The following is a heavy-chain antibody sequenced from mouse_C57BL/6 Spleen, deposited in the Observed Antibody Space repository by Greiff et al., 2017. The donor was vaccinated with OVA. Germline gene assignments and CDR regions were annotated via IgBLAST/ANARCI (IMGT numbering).Heavy chain of an antibody. CDR2: LHPNSGST. Sequence: QVHVKQPGAELVKPGASVKLSCKASGYTFTSYWMHWVKQRPGQGLEWIGMLHPNSGSTNYNEKFKSKATLTVDKSSSTAYMQLSSLTSEDSAVYYCARGGIYGNLWDCDVWGTGTTVTVSS. J-gene: IGHJ1*03. CDR1: GYTFTSYW. D-gene: IGHD2-1*01. CDR3: ARGGIYGNLWDCDV. V-gene: IGHV1-64*01.